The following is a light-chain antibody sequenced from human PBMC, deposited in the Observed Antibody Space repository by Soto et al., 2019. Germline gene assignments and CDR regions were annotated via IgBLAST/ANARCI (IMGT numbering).Light chain of an antibody. J-gene: IGKJ4*01. CDR2: EAS. CDR1: QSLSTRS. V-gene: IGKV3-20*01. Sequence: EIVLTQSPGTLSLSPGERLTLSCRTSQSLSTRSLAWYQQKPGQAPSLLIYEASNRAPGTPARFSGSGSGTDFTLTVSSLEPEDFAVYYCQKYNNWPRATFGGGTKVDIK. CDR3: QKYNNWPRAT.